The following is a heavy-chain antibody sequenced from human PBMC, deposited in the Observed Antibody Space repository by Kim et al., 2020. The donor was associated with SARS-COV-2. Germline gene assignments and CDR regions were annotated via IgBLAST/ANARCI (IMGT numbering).Heavy chain of an antibody. V-gene: IGHV3-21*01. CDR3: ARDRPWHYDSSGYAWGDTFDY. CDR1: GFTFSSYS. Sequence: GGSLRLSCAASGFTFSSYSMNWVRQAPGKGLEWVSSISSSSSYIYYADSVKGRFTISRDNAKNSLYLQMNSLRAEDTAVYYCARDRPWHYDSSGYAWGDTFDYWGQGTLVTVSS. J-gene: IGHJ4*02. D-gene: IGHD3-22*01. CDR2: ISSSSSYI.